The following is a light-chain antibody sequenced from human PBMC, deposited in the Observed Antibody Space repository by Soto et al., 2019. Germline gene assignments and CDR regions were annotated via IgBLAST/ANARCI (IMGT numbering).Light chain of an antibody. V-gene: IGLV2-23*01. CDR3: CSYAGSSTSV. CDR1: XXXVGSYNL. CDR2: EGS. Sequence: SITISCTXXXXXVGSYNLVSWYQQHPGKAPKLMIYEGSKRPSGVSNRFSGSKSGNTASLTISGLQAEDEADYYCCSYAGSSTSVFGTGTKLTVL. J-gene: IGLJ1*01.